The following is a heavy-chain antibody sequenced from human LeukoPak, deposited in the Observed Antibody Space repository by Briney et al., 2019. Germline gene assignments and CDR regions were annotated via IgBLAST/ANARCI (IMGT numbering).Heavy chain of an antibody. V-gene: IGHV3-7*01. CDR2: MNKDGSEK. CDR1: GFTFSSYG. CDR3: ARDPVEWEQLLDY. J-gene: IGHJ4*02. Sequence: GGSLRPSCAASGFTFSSYGMHWVRQAPGKRPEWVANMNKDGSEKYYADSVKGRFTISRDNARNSVYLQMNSLRVEDTAVYYCARDPVEWEQLLDYWGQGTLVTVSS. D-gene: IGHD1-26*01.